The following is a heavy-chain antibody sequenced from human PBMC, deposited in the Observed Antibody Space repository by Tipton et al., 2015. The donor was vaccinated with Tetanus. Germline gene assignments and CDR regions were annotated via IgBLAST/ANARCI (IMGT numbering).Heavy chain of an antibody. V-gene: IGHV1-8*01. J-gene: IGHJ5*02. CDR2: MNPNSGNT. Sequence: QLVQSGAEVKKPGASVKVSYKASGYTFTSYDINWVRQATGQGLEWIGWMNPNSGNTGYAQKFQGRVTMTRNTSISTAYMELSSLRSEDTAVYYCARVTYGWTWFDPWGQGPLVTVSS. D-gene: IGHD3-10*01. CDR3: ARVTYGWTWFDP. CDR1: GYTFTSYD.